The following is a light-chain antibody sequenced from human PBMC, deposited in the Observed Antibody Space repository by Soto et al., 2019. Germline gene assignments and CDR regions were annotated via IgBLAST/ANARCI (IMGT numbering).Light chain of an antibody. CDR3: NPYTSINTRV. V-gene: IGLV2-14*01. J-gene: IGLJ1*01. CDR2: EVS. CDR1: SSDVGGYNH. Sequence: QSALTQPASVSGSPGQSITISCTGTSSDVGGYNHVSWYQHHPGKAPKLMIYEVSNRPSGVSNRFSGSKSGYTASLTISGLQAEDEADYYCNPYTSINTRVFGTGTKVTVL.